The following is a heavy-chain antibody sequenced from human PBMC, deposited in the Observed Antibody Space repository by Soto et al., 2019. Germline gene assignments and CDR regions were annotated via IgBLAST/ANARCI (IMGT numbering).Heavy chain of an antibody. CDR3: AKVSVVESLDYYGMDV. CDR2: ISGSGGST. D-gene: IGHD2-15*01. CDR1: GFTFSSYA. Sequence: GSLRLSCAASGFTFSSYAMSWVRQAPGKGLEWVSAISGSGGSTYYADSVKGRFTISRDNSKNTLYLQMNSLRAEDMAVYYCAKVSVVESLDYYGMDVWGQGTTVTVSS. J-gene: IGHJ6*02. V-gene: IGHV3-23*01.